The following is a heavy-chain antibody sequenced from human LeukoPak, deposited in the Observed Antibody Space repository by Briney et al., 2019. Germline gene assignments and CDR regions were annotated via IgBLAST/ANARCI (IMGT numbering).Heavy chain of an antibody. CDR1: GYTFTSYG. V-gene: IGHV1-18*01. CDR2: ISGYNGNT. D-gene: IGHD1-1*01. CDR3: ARVSGPRALWKGAGAFDI. Sequence: ASVKVSCKASGYTFTSYGISWVRQAPGQGLEWMGWISGYNGNTNYAQKLQGRVTMTTDTSTSTAYMELRSLRSDDTAVYYCARVSGPRALWKGAGAFDIWGQGTMVTVSS. J-gene: IGHJ3*02.